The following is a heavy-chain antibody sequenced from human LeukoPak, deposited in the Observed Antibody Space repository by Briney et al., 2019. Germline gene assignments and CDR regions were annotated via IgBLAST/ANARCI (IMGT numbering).Heavy chain of an antibody. V-gene: IGHV3-15*01. CDR1: GFTFSNAW. CDR2: IKSKTDGGTT. CDR3: TTVLHYFDSGGRTSIDY. D-gene: IGHD3-22*01. J-gene: IGHJ4*02. Sequence: GGSLRLSCAVSGFTFSNAWMTWVRQAPGKGLEWVGRIKSKTDGGTTDYAAPVKGRFTISRDDSKNTLYLQMNSLKTEDTAMYYCTTVLHYFDSGGRTSIDYWGQGTLATVSS.